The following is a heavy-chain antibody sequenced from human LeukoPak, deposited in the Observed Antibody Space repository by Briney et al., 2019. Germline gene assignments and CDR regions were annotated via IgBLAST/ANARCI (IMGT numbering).Heavy chain of an antibody. Sequence: PGGSLRLSCAASGFTFSNYWMIWVRQAPGKGLEWVANIKQDGSEKYYVDSVKGRFTISRDNAKNSLYLQMNSLRAEDTAVYYCARVGLQYRYYYMDVWGKGTTVTVSS. CDR3: ARVGLQYRYYYMDV. D-gene: IGHD4-11*01. V-gene: IGHV3-7*01. CDR2: IKQDGSEK. CDR1: GFTFSNYW. J-gene: IGHJ6*03.